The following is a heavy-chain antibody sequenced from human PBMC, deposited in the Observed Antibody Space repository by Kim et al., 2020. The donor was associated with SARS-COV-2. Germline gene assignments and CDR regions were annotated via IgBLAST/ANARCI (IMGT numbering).Heavy chain of an antibody. CDR3: ARDIVVPAAGYYYYGMDV. CDR1: GGSISSYY. D-gene: IGHD2-2*01. CDR2: IYYSGST. J-gene: IGHJ6*02. V-gene: IGHV4-59*01. Sequence: SDTLSLTCTVSGGSISSYYWSWIRQPPGKGLEWIGYIYYSGSTNYNPSLKSRVTISVDTSKNQFSLKLSSVTAADTAVYYCARDIVVPAAGYYYYGMDVWGQGTTVTVSS.